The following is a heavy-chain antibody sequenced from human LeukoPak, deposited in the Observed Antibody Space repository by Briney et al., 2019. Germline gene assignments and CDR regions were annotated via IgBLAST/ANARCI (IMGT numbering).Heavy chain of an antibody. V-gene: IGHV3-21*01. CDR1: GFTFSSYS. Sequence: GGSLRLSCAASGFTFSSYSMNWVRQAPGKGLEWVPSISSSSSYIYYADSVKGRFTISRDNAKNSLYLQMNSLRAEDTAVYYCARDEQADSTPDGMDVWGQGTTVTVSS. D-gene: IGHD2-15*01. CDR2: ISSSSSYI. J-gene: IGHJ6*02. CDR3: ARDEQADSTPDGMDV.